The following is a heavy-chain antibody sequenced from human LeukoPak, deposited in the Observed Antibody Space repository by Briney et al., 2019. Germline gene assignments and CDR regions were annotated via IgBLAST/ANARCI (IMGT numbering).Heavy chain of an antibody. D-gene: IGHD4-17*01. CDR3: ARLTTVTYFDY. CDR1: GFTFSSYW. CDR2: IYYSGST. J-gene: IGHJ4*02. V-gene: IGHV4-39*07. Sequence: GSLRLSCAASGFTFSSYWMSWIRQPPGKGLEWIGSIYYSGSTYYNPSLKSRVTISVDTSKNQFSLKLSSVTAADTAVYYCARLTTVTYFDYWGQGTLVTVSS.